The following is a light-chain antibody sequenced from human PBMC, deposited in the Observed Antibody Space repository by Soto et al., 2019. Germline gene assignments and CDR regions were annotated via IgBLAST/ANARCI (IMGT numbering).Light chain of an antibody. J-gene: IGKJ2*01. CDR3: QQYHNWPPQYT. CDR2: GAS. CDR1: QTVASN. V-gene: IGKV3-15*01. Sequence: EIVMTQSPATLSVSPGERATLACRASQTVASNVAWYQHKPGQAPRLLIHGASTRATGVPARSSGTGSGTEFTLTISSLQSDDFALYYCQQYHNWPPQYTFGQGTKLQIK.